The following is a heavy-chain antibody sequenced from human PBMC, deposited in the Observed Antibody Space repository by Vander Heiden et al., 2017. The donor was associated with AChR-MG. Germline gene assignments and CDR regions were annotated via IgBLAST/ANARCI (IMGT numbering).Heavy chain of an antibody. D-gene: IGHD3-10*01. V-gene: IGHV4-34*01. Sequence: QVQLQQWGAGLLKTSETLSLTCAVYGGSFSGYYWSWIRQPPGKGLEWIGEINHSGSTNYNPSLKSRVTISVDTSKNQCSLKLSSVTAAETAVYYCAKAPLRGRGVIPPFDYWGQGTLVTVSS. CDR1: GGSFSGYY. J-gene: IGHJ4*02. CDR3: AKAPLRGRGVIPPFDY. CDR2: INHSGST.